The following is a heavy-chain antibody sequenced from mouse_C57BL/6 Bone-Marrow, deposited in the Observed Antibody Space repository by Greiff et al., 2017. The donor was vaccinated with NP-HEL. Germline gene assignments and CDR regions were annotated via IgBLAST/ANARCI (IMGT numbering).Heavy chain of an antibody. CDR1: GYTFTSYG. J-gene: IGHJ4*01. Sequence: QVQLQQPGAELARPGASVKLSCKASGYTFTSYGISWVKQRTGQGLEWIGEIYPRSGNTYYNEKFKGKATLTADKSSSTAYMELRSLTSEDSAVYFCARIPPITTVVPYYAMDYWGQGTSVTVSS. V-gene: IGHV1-81*01. CDR3: ARIPPITTVVPYYAMDY. D-gene: IGHD1-1*01. CDR2: IYPRSGNT.